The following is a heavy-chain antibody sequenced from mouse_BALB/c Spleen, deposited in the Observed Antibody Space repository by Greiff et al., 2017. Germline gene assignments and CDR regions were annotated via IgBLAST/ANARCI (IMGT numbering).Heavy chain of an antibody. CDR1: GFTFSSYA. D-gene: IGHD2-14*01. V-gene: IGHV5-6-5*01. CDR2: ISSGGST. CDR3: ARGYRYYAAWFAY. J-gene: IGHJ3*01. Sequence: DVHLVESGGGLVKPGGSLKLSCAASGFTFSSYAMSWVRQTPEKRLEWVASISSGGSTYYPDSVKGRFTISRDNARNILYLQMSSLRSEDTAMYYCARGYRYYAAWFAYWGQGTLVTVSA.